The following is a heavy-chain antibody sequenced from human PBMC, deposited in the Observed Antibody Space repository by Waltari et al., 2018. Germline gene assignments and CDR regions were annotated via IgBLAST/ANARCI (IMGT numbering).Heavy chain of an antibody. CDR1: GFRFGDSW. D-gene: IGHD6-13*01. Sequence: EVQLVESGGGLVQPGGSLSLSCATSGFRFGDSWMSWVRQAQGKGLEWLANIRYDGGVKDIVDSVKGRFTVSRDNAENSLFLHMNSLRVEDTAVYYCARENYNGAAGDYWGQGTLVTVSS. J-gene: IGHJ4*02. CDR3: ARENYNGAAGDY. CDR2: IRYDGGVK. V-gene: IGHV3-7*01.